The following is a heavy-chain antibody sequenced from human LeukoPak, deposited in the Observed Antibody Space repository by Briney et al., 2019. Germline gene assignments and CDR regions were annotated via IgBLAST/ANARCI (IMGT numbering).Heavy chain of an antibody. J-gene: IGHJ4*02. D-gene: IGHD5-12*01. CDR1: GFTFSSYS. V-gene: IGHV3-21*01. CDR2: ISSSSSYI. CDR3: ARSSGYSGYDIGTPFDY. Sequence: GGSLRLSCAASGFTFSSYSMNWVRQAPGKGLEWVSSISSSSSYIYYADSVKGRFTISRDNAKNSLYLQMNSLRAEDTAVYYCARSSGYSGYDIGTPFDYWGQGTLVTVSS.